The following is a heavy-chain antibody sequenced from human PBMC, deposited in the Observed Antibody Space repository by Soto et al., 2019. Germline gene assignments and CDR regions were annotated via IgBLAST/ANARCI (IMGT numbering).Heavy chain of an antibody. V-gene: IGHV3-30*18. D-gene: IGHD3-9*01. CDR1: GFTFSSYG. CDR2: ISYDGSNK. Sequence: QVQLVESGGGVVQPGRSLRLSCAASGFTFSSYGMHWVRQAPGKGLEWVAVISYDGSNKYYADSVKGRFTISRDNSKNTLYLQMNSLRAEDTAVYYCAKDRLRYSILGRYGMDVWGQGTTVTVSS. CDR3: AKDRLRYSILGRYGMDV. J-gene: IGHJ6*02.